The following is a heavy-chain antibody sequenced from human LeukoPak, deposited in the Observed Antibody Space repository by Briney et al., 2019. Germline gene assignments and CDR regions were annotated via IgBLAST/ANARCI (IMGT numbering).Heavy chain of an antibody. CDR3: AKGGDGYNPYYFDY. CDR2: ISGSGGST. Sequence: QPGGSLRLSCAASGFTFSSYAMHWVRQAPGKGLEWVAVISGSGGSTYYADSVKGRFTISRDNSKNTLYLQMNSLRAEDTAVYYCAKGGDGYNPYYFDYWGQGTLVTVSS. V-gene: IGHV3-23*01. D-gene: IGHD5-24*01. CDR1: GFTFSSYA. J-gene: IGHJ4*02.